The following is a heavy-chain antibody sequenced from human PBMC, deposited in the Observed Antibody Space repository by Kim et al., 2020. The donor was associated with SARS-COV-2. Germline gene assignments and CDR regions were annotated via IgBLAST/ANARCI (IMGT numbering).Heavy chain of an antibody. D-gene: IGHD3-9*01. CDR1: GYTFTGYY. CDR3: ARDALTIYGGGDNWFDP. V-gene: IGHV1-2*04. J-gene: IGHJ5*02. CDR2: INPNSGGT. Sequence: ASVKVSCKASGYTFTGYYMHWVRQAPGQGLEWMGWINPNSGGTNYAQKFQGWVTMTRDTSISTAYMELSRLRSDDTAVYYCARDALTIYGGGDNWFDPWGQGTLVTVSS.